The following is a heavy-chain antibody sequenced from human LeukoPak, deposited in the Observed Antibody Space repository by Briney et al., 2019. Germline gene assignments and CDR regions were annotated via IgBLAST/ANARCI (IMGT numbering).Heavy chain of an antibody. CDR1: GFIFPNAL. CDR3: TTDCYCNNKGCFYYMDV. D-gene: IGHD2/OR15-2a*01. Sequence: PGGSLRLSCAASGFIFPNALMNWVRQAPGKGLEWVGRIKSNSDGGAIDYAAPVKGRFTISRDDSKNTLYLQMNSLKAEDTAIYYCTTDCYCNNKGCFYYMDVWGKGTTVTVSS. CDR2: IKSNSDGGAI. V-gene: IGHV3-15*01. J-gene: IGHJ6*03.